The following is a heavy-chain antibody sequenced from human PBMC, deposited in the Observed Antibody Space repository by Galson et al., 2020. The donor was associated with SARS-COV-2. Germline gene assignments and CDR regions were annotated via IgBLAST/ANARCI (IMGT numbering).Heavy chain of an antibody. Sequence: QAGGSLRLSCAASGFKFRTYAMHWVRQAPGKGLEWVSAISGSGGTAIYADSVKGRFTISRDNSKDTLYLEMNSLRAGDTAVYYCAKGRVVLVPTADDWGQGILVNVSS. CDR2: ISGSGGTA. V-gene: IGHV3-23*01. CDR3: AKGRVVLVPTADD. CDR1: GFKFRTYA. D-gene: IGHD2-21*01. J-gene: IGHJ4*02.